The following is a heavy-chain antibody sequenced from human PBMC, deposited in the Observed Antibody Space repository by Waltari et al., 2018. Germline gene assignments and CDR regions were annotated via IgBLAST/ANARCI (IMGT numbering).Heavy chain of an antibody. Sequence: GRINPNSGGTNYAQKFQGRVTMTRDTSISTAYMELSRLRSDDTAVYYCARARSYPIRNSSSWYNFDYWGQGTLVTVSS. V-gene: IGHV1-2*06. CDR2: INPNSGGT. CDR3: ARARSYPIRNSSSWYNFDY. J-gene: IGHJ4*02. D-gene: IGHD6-13*01.